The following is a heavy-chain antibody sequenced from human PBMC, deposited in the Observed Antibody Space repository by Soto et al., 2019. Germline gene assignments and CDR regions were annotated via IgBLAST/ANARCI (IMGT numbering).Heavy chain of an antibody. V-gene: IGHV3-73*01. CDR1: GFTFSSYW. CDR3: SAAAGTLDQWLVTIYYFDY. J-gene: IGHJ4*02. Sequence: GGSLRLSCAASGFTFSSYWMHWVRQAPGKGLVWVSRIRSKANSYATAYAASVKGRFTISRDDSKNTAYLQMNSLKTEDTAVYYCSAAAGTLDQWLVTIYYFDYWGQGTLVTVSS. CDR2: IRSKANSYAT. D-gene: IGHD6-13*01.